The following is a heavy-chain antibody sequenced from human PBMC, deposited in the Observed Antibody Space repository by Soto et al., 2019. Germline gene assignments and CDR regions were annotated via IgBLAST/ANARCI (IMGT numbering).Heavy chain of an antibody. D-gene: IGHD3-16*01. J-gene: IGHJ4*02. CDR2: ISSSSSTI. CDR1: GFTFSSYS. Sequence: GGSLRLSCAASGFTFSSYSMNWVRQAPGKGLEWVSYISSSSSTIYYADSVKGRFTISRDNAKNSLYLQMNSLRAEDTAVYYCARDRLAGGFDYWGQGTLVTVSS. V-gene: IGHV3-48*01. CDR3: ARDRLAGGFDY.